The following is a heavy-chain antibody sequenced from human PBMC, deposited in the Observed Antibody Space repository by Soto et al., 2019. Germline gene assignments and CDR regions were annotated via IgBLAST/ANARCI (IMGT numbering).Heavy chain of an antibody. J-gene: IGHJ4*02. CDR1: GFTFSSYG. D-gene: IGHD6-13*01. CDR2: ISYDGSNK. V-gene: IGHV3-30*18. CDR3: AKGATIAAVPRVDY. Sequence: QVQLVESGGGVVQPGRSLRLSCAASGFTFSSYGMHWVRQAPGKGLEWVAVISYDGSNKYYADSVKGRFTISRDNSKNTLYLQMNSLRAEDTAVYYCAKGATIAAVPRVDYWGQGTLVTVSS.